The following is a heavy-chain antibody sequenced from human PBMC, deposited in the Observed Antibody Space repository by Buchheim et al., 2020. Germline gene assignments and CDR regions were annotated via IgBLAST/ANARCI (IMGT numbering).Heavy chain of an antibody. CDR1: GFSFTSVW. CDR2: INEDGRGK. V-gene: IGHV3-7*01. D-gene: IGHD2-21*02. J-gene: IGHJ4*02. CDR3: VTALGDGSKLPVY. Sequence: EVQLVESGGGLVQPGGSLRLSCAVSGFSFTSVWMTWVRQTPGKGLEWVANINEDGRGKYYVDSVKGRFTISRDNPNDSLFLQMNYLRAEDTAVYYCVTALGDGSKLPVYWGQGTL.